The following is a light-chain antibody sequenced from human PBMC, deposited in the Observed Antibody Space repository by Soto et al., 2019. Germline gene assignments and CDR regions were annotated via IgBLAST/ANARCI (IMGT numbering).Light chain of an antibody. CDR2: DAS. CDR1: QSVSSY. V-gene: IGKV3-11*01. CDR3: QQRSNWPWT. Sequence: EIVLTQSPATLSLSPGERATLSCRASQSVSSYLAWYQQKPGQAPRLLIYDASNRATGIPARFSGSGSGTDFTLTISSLEPEHFAVYYCQQRSNWPWTFGQVTKVEIK. J-gene: IGKJ1*01.